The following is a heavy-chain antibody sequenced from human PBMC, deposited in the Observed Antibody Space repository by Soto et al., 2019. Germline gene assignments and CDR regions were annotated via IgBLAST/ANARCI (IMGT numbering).Heavy chain of an antibody. V-gene: IGHV1-18*04. CDR2: FSVYNGNT. J-gene: IGHJ4*02. CDR1: GNPFISYA. CDR3: VWSCTGGSCSDY. D-gene: IGHD2-15*01. Sequence: GASVKVSCKASGNPFISYAISWVRQAPGQGLEWMGRFSVYNGNTINAQKFHDRLTVTTDTSTTTAYMELRSLTSDDTAVYYCVWSCTGGSCSDYWGQGTLVTVSS.